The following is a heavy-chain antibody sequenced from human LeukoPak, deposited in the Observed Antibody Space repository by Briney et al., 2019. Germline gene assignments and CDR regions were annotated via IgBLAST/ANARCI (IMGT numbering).Heavy chain of an antibody. CDR2: IYYSGTT. V-gene: IGHV4-39*07. J-gene: IGHJ5*02. CDR1: GGSISSSPYY. CDR3: AKGAGGFSYYNWFDP. D-gene: IGHD5-18*01. Sequence: SETLSLTCTVSGGSISSSPYYWGWIRQPPGKGLEWIGSIYYSGTTHYSPSLESRDTISVDTSKNQFSLKVASVTAADTAIYYCAKGAGGFSYYNWFDPWGQGTLVTVSS.